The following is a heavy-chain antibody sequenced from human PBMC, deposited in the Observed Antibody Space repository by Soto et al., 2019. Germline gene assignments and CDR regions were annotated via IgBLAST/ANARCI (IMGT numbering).Heavy chain of an antibody. CDR1: GYTFTSYA. CDR2: INAGNGNT. Sequence: QVQLVQSGAEVKKPGASVKVSCKASGYTFTSYAMHWVRQAPGQRLEWMGWINAGNGNTKYSQKFQGRVTITRDTSASTAYMELSSLRSEDTAVYYCATDSGFHYTTGTTIEPIYWGQGTLVTVSS. V-gene: IGHV1-3*01. J-gene: IGHJ4*02. CDR3: ATDSGFHYTTGTTIEPIY. D-gene: IGHD1-1*01.